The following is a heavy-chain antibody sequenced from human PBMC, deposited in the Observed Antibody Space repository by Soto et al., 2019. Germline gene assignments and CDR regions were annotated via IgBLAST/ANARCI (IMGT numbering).Heavy chain of an antibody. J-gene: IGHJ4*02. CDR3: ARDRPEGYYDSSGYYGGGYYFDY. V-gene: IGHV4-31*03. CDR1: GGSISSGGYY. CDR2: IYYSGST. D-gene: IGHD3-22*01. Sequence: QVQLQESGPGLVKPSQTLSLTCTVSGGSISSGGYYWSWIRQHPGKGLEWIGYIYYSGSTYYNPFLQRRVSTSVDASKNQLSLRLGFVAAADTAVDYCARDRPEGYYDSSGYYGGGYYFDYWGQGTLVTVSS.